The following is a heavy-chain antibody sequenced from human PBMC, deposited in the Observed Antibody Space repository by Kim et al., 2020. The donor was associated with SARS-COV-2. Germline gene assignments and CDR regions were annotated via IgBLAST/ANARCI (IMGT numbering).Heavy chain of an antibody. V-gene: IGHV3-11*01. CDR3: ARDLYDQAADY. J-gene: IGHJ4*02. CDR2: IKNSGSPI. D-gene: IGHD2-2*01. CDR1: GFTFSHHD. Sequence: GGSLRLSFAASGFTFSHHDMIWIRQAPGKGLEWISYIKNSGSPIYYADSVRGRFSISRDNAKNSLYLQMNSLRAEDTAVYYWARDLYDQAADYWGQGTLV.